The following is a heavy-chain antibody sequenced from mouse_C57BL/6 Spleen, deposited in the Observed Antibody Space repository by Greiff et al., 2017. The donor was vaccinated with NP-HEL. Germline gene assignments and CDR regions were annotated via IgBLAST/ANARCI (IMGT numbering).Heavy chain of an antibody. CDR3: ARGALLWLRRRAMDY. D-gene: IGHD2-2*01. V-gene: IGHV1-26*01. Sequence: EVQLQQSGPELVKPGASVKISCKASGYTFTDYYMNWVKQSHGKSLEWIGDINPNNGGTSYNQKFKGKATLTVDKSSSTAYMELRSLTSEDSAVYYCARGALLWLRRRAMDYWGQGTSVTVSS. CDR2: INPNNGGT. CDR1: GYTFTDYY. J-gene: IGHJ4*01.